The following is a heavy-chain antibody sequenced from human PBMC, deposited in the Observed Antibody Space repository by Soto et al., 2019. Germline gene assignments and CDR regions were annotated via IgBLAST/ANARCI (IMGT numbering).Heavy chain of an antibody. V-gene: IGHV4-59*01. Sequence: PSETLSLTCTVSGGSISSYYWSWIRQPPGKGLEWIGYIYYSGSTNYNPSLKSRVTISVDTSKNQFSLKLSSVTAADTAVYYCARVLYSSENWFDPWGQGTLVTVSS. D-gene: IGHD6-25*01. CDR3: ARVLYSSENWFDP. J-gene: IGHJ5*02. CDR2: IYYSGST. CDR1: GGSISSYY.